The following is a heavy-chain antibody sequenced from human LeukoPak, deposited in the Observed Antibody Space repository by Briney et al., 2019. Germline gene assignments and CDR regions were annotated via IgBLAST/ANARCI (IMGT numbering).Heavy chain of an antibody. J-gene: IGHJ5*02. CDR2: ISSTGNSI. CDR3: AKGGLRYGYWFDH. D-gene: IGHD3-9*01. Sequence: AGGSLRLSCAASESTFSDYYMSWIRQAPGKGLEWVSYISSTGNSIFYADSVKGRFTISRENAKNSLSLQLNSLRAEDTAVYYCAKGGLRYGYWFDHWGQGTLVTVSS. V-gene: IGHV3-11*01. CDR1: ESTFSDYY.